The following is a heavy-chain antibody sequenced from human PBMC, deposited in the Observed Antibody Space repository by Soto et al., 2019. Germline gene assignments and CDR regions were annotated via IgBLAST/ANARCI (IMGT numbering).Heavy chain of an antibody. Sequence: GGSLRLSCTAPGLTFGDYAMSWFRQAPGKGLEWVGFIRSKAYGGTTEYAASVKGRFTISRDDSKSIAYLQMNSLKTEDTAVYYCTRDLGPDYYDSSGYYGWNYYYYYGMDVWGQGTTVTVSS. D-gene: IGHD3-22*01. CDR1: GLTFGDYA. J-gene: IGHJ6*02. CDR3: TRDLGPDYYDSSGYYGWNYYYYYGMDV. CDR2: IRSKAYGGTT. V-gene: IGHV3-49*03.